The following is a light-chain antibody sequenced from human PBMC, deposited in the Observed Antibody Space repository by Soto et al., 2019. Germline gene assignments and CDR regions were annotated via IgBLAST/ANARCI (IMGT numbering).Light chain of an antibody. J-gene: IGLJ3*02. CDR3: AAWDDSLSGVV. V-gene: IGLV1-47*01. Sequence: QAVVTQPPSASGTPGQRVTISCSGSTSNLGSNFVYWYQQVPCAAPQLLISRNDQRPSGVPDRFSASKSGTSASLAISGLRSEDEADYHCAAWDDSLSGVVFGGGTQLTVL. CDR1: TSNLGSNF. CDR2: RND.